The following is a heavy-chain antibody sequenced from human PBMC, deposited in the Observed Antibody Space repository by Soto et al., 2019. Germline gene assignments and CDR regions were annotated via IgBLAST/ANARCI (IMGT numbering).Heavy chain of an antibody. J-gene: IGHJ4*02. CDR2: IYYSGST. D-gene: IGHD2-21*02. CDR1: GGSISSGDYY. CDR3: ARAAYCGGDCYSDPPGY. Sequence: QVQLQESGPGLVKPSQTLSLTCTVSGGSISSGDYYWSWIRQPPGKGLEWIGYIYYSGSTYYNPSLKSRVTISVDTAKNQFSLKLSSVTAADTAVYYCARAAYCGGDCYSDPPGYWGQGTLVTVSS. V-gene: IGHV4-30-4*01.